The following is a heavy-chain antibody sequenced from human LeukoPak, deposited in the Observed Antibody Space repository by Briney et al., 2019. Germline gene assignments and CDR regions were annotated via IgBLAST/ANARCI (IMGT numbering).Heavy chain of an antibody. D-gene: IGHD4-17*01. Sequence: ASVKVSCKASGYTFTSYGISWVRQAPGQGLEWMGWISAYNGNTNYAQKLQGRVTMTTDTSTSTAYMEPRSLRSDDTAVYYCARDSTTVTTFDYWGQGTLVTVSS. CDR1: GYTFTSYG. CDR2: ISAYNGNT. J-gene: IGHJ4*02. V-gene: IGHV1-18*01. CDR3: ARDSTTVTTFDY.